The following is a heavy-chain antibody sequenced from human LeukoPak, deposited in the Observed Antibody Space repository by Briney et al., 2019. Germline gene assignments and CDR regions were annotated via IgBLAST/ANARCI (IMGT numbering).Heavy chain of an antibody. CDR2: INYSGRT. Sequence: SETLSVTCTVSGDSISSYYWSWIRQPPGKGLEWIGYINYSGRTNYNPSLKSRVSISGDTSKNQFSLKLISVTAADTAVYYCARIYCDSRGYYHFDYWGQGTLVPVSS. J-gene: IGHJ4*02. V-gene: IGHV4-59*01. CDR3: ARIYCDSRGYYHFDY. D-gene: IGHD3-22*01. CDR1: GDSISSYY.